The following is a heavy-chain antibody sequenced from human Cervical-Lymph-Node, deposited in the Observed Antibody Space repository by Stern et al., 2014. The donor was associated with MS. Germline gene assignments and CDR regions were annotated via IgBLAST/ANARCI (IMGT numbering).Heavy chain of an antibody. CDR1: GGTISSHV. D-gene: IGHD1-26*01. J-gene: IGHJ6*02. CDR2: IIPILSTV. Sequence: VQLVQSGAEVKKPGSSVKGSCKASGGTISSHVISWVRQAPGQGLEWMGGIIPILSTVHYAQKFQGRVTITADASTSTAYMELTSLRSEDTAVYYCARAWGASDFYGMDVWGQGTTVTVSS. CDR3: ARAWGASDFYGMDV. V-gene: IGHV1-69*01.